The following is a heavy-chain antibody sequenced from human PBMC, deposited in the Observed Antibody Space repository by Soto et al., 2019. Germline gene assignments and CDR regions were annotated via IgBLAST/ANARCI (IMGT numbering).Heavy chain of an antibody. Sequence: ASVKVSCKASGYTFTSYDINWVRQATGQGLEWMGWINPNSGNTGYAQKFQGRVTMTRNTSISTAYMELSSLRSEDTAVYYCARGVINVAARRDNWFDPWGQGTLVTVSS. V-gene: IGHV1-8*01. D-gene: IGHD6-6*01. CDR1: GYTFTSYD. CDR3: ARGVINVAARRDNWFDP. J-gene: IGHJ5*02. CDR2: INPNSGNT.